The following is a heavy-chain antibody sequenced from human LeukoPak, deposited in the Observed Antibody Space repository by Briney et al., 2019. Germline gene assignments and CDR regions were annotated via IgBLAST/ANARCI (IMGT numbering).Heavy chain of an antibody. V-gene: IGHV4-34*01. CDR3: ARLVLRYFDWVSRPYYFDY. CDR1: GGSFSGYY. D-gene: IGHD3-9*01. J-gene: IGHJ4*02. Sequence: PSETLSLTCAVYGGSFSGYYWSWIRQPPGKGLEWIGEINHSGSTNYNPSLKGRVTISVDTSKNQFSLKLSSVTAADTAVYYCARLVLRYFDWVSRPYYFDYWGQGTLVTVSS. CDR2: INHSGST.